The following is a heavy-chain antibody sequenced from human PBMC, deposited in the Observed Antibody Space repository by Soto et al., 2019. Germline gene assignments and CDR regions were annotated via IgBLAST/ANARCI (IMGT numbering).Heavy chain of an antibody. V-gene: IGHV3-21*01. Sequence: EVQLVESGGGLVKPGGSLRLSCVASGFTFSSYSMNWVRQAPGKGLEWVSSISSSSSYIYYADSVKGRFTISRDNAKNSLYLQMNSLRAEDTAVYYCARDRSVRFLEWLSYYYYYMDVWGKGTTVTVSS. CDR2: ISSSSSYI. CDR3: ARDRSVRFLEWLSYYYYYMDV. CDR1: GFTFSSYS. J-gene: IGHJ6*03. D-gene: IGHD3-3*01.